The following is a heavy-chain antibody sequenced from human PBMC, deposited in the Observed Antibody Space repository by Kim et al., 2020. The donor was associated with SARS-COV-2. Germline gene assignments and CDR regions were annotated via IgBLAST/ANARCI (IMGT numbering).Heavy chain of an antibody. V-gene: IGHV4-31*03. CDR3: ARGSVSSSSDYLDY. J-gene: IGHJ4*02. D-gene: IGHD6-6*01. Sequence: SETLSLTCTVSGGSISSGGYYWSWIRQHPGKGLEWIGYIYYSGSTYYNPSLKSRVTISVDTSKNQFSLKLSSVTAADTAVYYCARGSVSSSSDYLDYWGQGTLVTVSS. CDR2: IYYSGST. CDR1: GGSISSGGYY.